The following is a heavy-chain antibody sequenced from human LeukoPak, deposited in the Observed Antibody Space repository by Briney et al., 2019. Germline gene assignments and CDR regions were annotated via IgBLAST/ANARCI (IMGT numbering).Heavy chain of an antibody. D-gene: IGHD3-16*01. J-gene: IGHJ4*02. CDR1: GGPFSGFY. Sequence: SETLSLTCTVYGGPFSGFYWSWIRQPPGKGLEWIGEIMHTGRTNYNPSLKSRVTISIDTSNNQFSLRLTSVTAADTALYYCARADVYDYVWGSYGYWGQGTPVTVSS. V-gene: IGHV4-34*12. CDR3: ARADVYDYVWGSYGY. CDR2: IMHTGRT.